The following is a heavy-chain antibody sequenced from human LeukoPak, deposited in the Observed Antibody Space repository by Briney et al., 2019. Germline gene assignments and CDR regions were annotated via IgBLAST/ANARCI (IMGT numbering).Heavy chain of an antibody. CDR2: IRYDASNE. Sequence: GGSLRLSCAASGFTFSTYDMDWVRQAPGKGLEWVAFIRYDASNEYYTDSVKGRFTISRDNSKNTLYLQMNTLRAEDTAVYYRATLRLDMGDDYWGQGTLVTVSS. CDR3: ATLRLDMGDDY. D-gene: IGHD2-21*02. J-gene: IGHJ4*02. V-gene: IGHV3-30*02. CDR1: GFTFSTYD.